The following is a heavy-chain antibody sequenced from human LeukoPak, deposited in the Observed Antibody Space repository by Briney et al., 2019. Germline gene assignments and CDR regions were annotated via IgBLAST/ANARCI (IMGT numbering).Heavy chain of an antibody. CDR3: ARDQSRLRFLEWLFDY. CDR2: INPNSGGT. Sequence: ASVKVSCKASGYTFTGYYMHWVRQAPEQGLEWMGWINPNSGGTNYAEKFQGRVTMTRDTSISTVYMELSRLRSDDTAVFYCARDQSRLRFLEWLFDYWGQGTLVTVSS. D-gene: IGHD3-3*01. V-gene: IGHV1-2*02. J-gene: IGHJ4*02. CDR1: GYTFTGYY.